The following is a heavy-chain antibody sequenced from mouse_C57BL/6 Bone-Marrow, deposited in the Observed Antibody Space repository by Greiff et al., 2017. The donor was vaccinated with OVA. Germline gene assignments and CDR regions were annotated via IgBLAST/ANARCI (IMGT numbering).Heavy chain of an antibody. CDR3: ARHENYYGSSYDWYFDV. D-gene: IGHD1-1*01. CDR1: GFTFSDYY. V-gene: IGHV5-12*01. CDR2: ISNGGGST. Sequence: EVQGVESGGGLVQPGGSLKLSCAASGFTFSDYYMYWVRQTPEKRLGWVAYISNGGGSTYYPDTVKGRFTISRDNAKNTLYLQMSRLKSEDTAMYYCARHENYYGSSYDWYFDVWGTGTTVTVSS. J-gene: IGHJ1*03.